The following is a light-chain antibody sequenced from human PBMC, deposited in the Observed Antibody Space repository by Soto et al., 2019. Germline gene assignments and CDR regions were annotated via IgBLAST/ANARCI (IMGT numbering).Light chain of an antibody. CDR3: QQGHNWPLT. V-gene: IGKV3-15*01. Sequence: EIVMTQSPSTLSVSPGERATLSCRASQSISTELAWYQQKPGQPHRLLIYSASTRATGVPARFTVSGSGSEFTLTISGLQSEYFAVYYCQQGHNWPLTFGQGTRREI. CDR1: QSISTE. CDR2: SAS. J-gene: IGKJ2*01.